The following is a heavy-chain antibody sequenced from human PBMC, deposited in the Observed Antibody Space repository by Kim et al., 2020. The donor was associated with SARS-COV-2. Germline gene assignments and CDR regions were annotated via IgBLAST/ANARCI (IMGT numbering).Heavy chain of an antibody. V-gene: IGHV3-11*05. Sequence: GGSLRLSCAASGFTFSDYYMSWIRQAPGKGLEWVSYISSSSSYTNYADSVKGRFTISRDNAKNSLYLQMNSLRAEDPAVYYCARVGYEYVWGSYRDYYYYYGMDVWGQGTTVTVSS. CDR1: GFTFSDYY. CDR2: ISSSSSYT. CDR3: ARVGYEYVWGSYRDYYYYYGMDV. J-gene: IGHJ6*02. D-gene: IGHD3-16*02.